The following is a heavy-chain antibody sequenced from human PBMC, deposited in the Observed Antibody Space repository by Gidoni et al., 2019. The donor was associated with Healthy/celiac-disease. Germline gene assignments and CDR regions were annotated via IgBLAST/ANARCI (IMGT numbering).Heavy chain of an antibody. V-gene: IGHV3-23*01. CDR2: ISGSGGST. CDR1: GFTFSGFSNYA. D-gene: IGHD5-18*01. J-gene: IGHJ4*02. Sequence: EVQLLESGGGLVQPGGSLRLSCAASGFTFSGFSNYAMNWVRQAPGKGLEWVSTISGSGGSTFYADSVKGRFTISRDNSKNALYLHMNSLRAEDTAVYYCAKVDQVLSDVGYSYGLIDYWGQGTLVTVSS. CDR3: AKVDQVLSDVGYSYGLIDY.